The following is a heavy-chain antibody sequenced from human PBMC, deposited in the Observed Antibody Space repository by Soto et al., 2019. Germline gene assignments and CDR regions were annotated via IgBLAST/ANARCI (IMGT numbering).Heavy chain of an antibody. CDR3: AKDPSSGWSRNFDY. CDR2: ISGSGGST. Sequence: GGSLRLSCAASGSTFSSYAMSWVRQAPGKGLEWVSAISGSGGSTYYADSVKGRFTISRDNSKNTLYLQMNSLRAEDTAVYYCAKDPSSGWSRNFDYWGQGTLVTVSS. J-gene: IGHJ4*02. CDR1: GSTFSSYA. D-gene: IGHD6-19*01. V-gene: IGHV3-23*01.